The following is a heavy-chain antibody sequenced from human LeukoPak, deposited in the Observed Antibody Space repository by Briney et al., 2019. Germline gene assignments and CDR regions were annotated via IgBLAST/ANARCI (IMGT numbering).Heavy chain of an antibody. J-gene: IGHJ5*02. CDR2: INYTGST. Sequence: PSETLSLTCAVYGESFVGYYWSWIRQPPGKGLEWIGEINYTGSTNYNPSLKSRIRMSVDTSKNQLSVNLNSVTAADTAVYYCARVITFGGVIDAWGQGTLVTVSS. D-gene: IGHD3-16*01. V-gene: IGHV4-34*10. CDR3: ARVITFGGVIDA. CDR1: GESFVGYY.